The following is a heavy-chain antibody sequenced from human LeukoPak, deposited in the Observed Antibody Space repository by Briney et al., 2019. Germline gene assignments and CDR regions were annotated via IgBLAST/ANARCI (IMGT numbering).Heavy chain of an antibody. V-gene: IGHV1-69*05. Sequence: EASVKVSCTASGGTFSSYAISWVRQAPGQGLEWMGGIIPIFGTANYAQKPQGRVTMTTDTSTSTAYMELRSLRSDDTAVYYCARDNGITIFGVVIFPYYYYGMDVWGQGTTVTVSS. J-gene: IGHJ6*02. CDR3: ARDNGITIFGVVIFPYYYYGMDV. D-gene: IGHD3-3*01. CDR2: IIPIFGTA. CDR1: GGTFSSYA.